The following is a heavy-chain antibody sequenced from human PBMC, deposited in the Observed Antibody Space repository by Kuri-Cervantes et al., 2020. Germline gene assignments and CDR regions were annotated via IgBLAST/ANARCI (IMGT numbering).Heavy chain of an antibody. CDR3: ARDRYSGYDYGYYYYYMDV. J-gene: IGHJ6*03. CDR2: ISSSGSTI. Sequence: GESLEISCAASGFTFSSYEMNWVRQAPGKGLEWVSYISSSGSTIYYADSVKGRFTISRDNAKNSLYLQMNSLRAEDTAVYYCARDRYSGYDYGYYYYYMDVWGKGTTGTGAS. D-gene: IGHD5-12*01. V-gene: IGHV3-48*03. CDR1: GFTFSSYE.